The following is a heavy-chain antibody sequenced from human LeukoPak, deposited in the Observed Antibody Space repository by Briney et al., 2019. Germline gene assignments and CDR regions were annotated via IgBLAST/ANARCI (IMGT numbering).Heavy chain of an antibody. D-gene: IGHD2-15*01. CDR1: GYTFTSYG. CDR3: AREMVVAASFDYFDY. J-gene: IGHJ4*02. Sequence: ASVKVSCKASGYTFTSYGISWVRQAPGQGLEWMGWISAYNGNTNYAQKLQGRVTMTTDTSTSTAYMELRSLRSDDTAVYYCAREMVVAASFDYFDYWGQGTLVTVSS. V-gene: IGHV1-18*01. CDR2: ISAYNGNT.